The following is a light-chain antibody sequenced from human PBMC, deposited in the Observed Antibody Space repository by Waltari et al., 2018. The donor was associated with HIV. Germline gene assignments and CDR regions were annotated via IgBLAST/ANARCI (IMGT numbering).Light chain of an antibody. CDR2: WAS. CDR3: QQYSSLPQT. J-gene: IGKJ2*01. Sequence: LGETVTINCRSSQSVLHTSTNKNHLAWYQQKSGQPPKLLLYWASTRESGVPDRFRGSGSGTDFSLTIRGLKAEDVAVYYCQQYSSLPQTFGQGTKVEIK. CDR1: QSVLHTSTNKNH. V-gene: IGKV4-1*01.